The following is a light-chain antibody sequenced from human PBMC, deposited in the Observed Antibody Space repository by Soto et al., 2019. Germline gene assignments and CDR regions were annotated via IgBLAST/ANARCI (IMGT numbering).Light chain of an antibody. CDR3: QQANTFALT. Sequence: DIQMTQSASSVSASVGDRFTMTLRASQGINKWLAWYQQKPGTAPKLLIYSASSLQSGVPSRFSGSGSGTDFTLTISSLQPEDFATYYCQQANTFALTFGGGTKVDIK. CDR1: QGINKW. CDR2: SAS. J-gene: IGKJ4*01. V-gene: IGKV1-12*01.